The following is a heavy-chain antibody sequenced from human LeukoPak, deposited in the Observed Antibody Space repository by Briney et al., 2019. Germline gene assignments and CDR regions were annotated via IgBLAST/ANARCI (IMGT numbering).Heavy chain of an antibody. Sequence: SETLSLTCTVSGGSISSGGYYWSWIRQHPGKGLEWIGYIYYSGSTYYNPSLKSRVTISVDTSKNQFSLKLSSVTAADTAVYYCASSPYTAMVSYFDYWGQGTLVTVSS. CDR1: GGSISSGGYY. V-gene: IGHV4-31*03. D-gene: IGHD5-18*01. CDR3: ASSPYTAMVSYFDY. CDR2: IYYSGST. J-gene: IGHJ4*02.